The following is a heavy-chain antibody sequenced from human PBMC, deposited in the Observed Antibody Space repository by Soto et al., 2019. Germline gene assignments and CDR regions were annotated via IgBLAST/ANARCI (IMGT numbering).Heavy chain of an antibody. Sequence: QVQLVDSGGGVVQPGRSLRLSCAASGFTFSSYGMHWVRQAPGKGLEWVAVISYDGSNKYYADSVKGRFTISRDNSKNTLYLQMNSLRAEDTAVYYCAGDCIRTSCYFDYWGQGTLVTVSS. CDR1: GFTFSSYG. D-gene: IGHD2-2*01. J-gene: IGHJ4*02. CDR2: ISYDGSNK. CDR3: AGDCIRTSCYFDY. V-gene: IGHV3-30*03.